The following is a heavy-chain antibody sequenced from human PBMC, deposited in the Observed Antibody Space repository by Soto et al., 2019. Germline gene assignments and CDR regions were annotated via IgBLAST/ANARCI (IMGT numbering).Heavy chain of an antibody. CDR1: GYTVTSYA. J-gene: IGHJ4*02. V-gene: IGHV1-3*01. D-gene: IGHD6-19*01. CDR2: INAGNGNT. CDR3: ARDPLAVAGTLDY. Sequence: ASVKVASKASGYTVTSYAIHWVRQTPGQRLEWMGWINAGNGNTKYSQKFQGRVTITRDTSASTVHMELSSLGSEDMAVYYCARDPLAVAGTLDYWGQGTLVTVTS.